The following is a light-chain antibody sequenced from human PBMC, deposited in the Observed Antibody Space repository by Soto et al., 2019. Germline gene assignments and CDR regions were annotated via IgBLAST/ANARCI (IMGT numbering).Light chain of an antibody. Sequence: EILLTQSPGTLSLSPGERATLSCRASQSVSSSYLAWYQQKPGQAPRLLIYGASSRATGIPDMFSGRGSGTDFTLTISSLEPEECAVYYCQQYGSSRWTFGQGTKVDIK. CDR1: QSVSSSY. CDR2: GAS. J-gene: IGKJ1*01. V-gene: IGKV3-20*01. CDR3: QQYGSSRWT.